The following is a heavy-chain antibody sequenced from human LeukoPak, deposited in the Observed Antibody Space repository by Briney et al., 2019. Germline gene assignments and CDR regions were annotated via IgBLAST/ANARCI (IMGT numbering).Heavy chain of an antibody. Sequence: GGSLRLSCLGSGFTFTNYAMNWVRQAPGKGLEWVAYLSSSSANVHYGDSVRGRFTVSRDNAKSTLYLQMNSLRAEDTAVYYCAKVAGITSYYSYMDVWGKGTTVTVSS. D-gene: IGHD3-10*01. CDR2: LSSSSANV. CDR3: AKVAGITSYYSYMDV. V-gene: IGHV3-48*01. CDR1: GFTFTNYA. J-gene: IGHJ6*03.